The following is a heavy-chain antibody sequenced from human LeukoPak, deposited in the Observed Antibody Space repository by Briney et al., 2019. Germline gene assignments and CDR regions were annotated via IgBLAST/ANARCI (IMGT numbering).Heavy chain of an antibody. D-gene: IGHD6-19*01. CDR2: INHSGST. Sequence: KPSETLSLTCAVYGGSFSGYYWSWIRQPPGKGLEWTGEINHSGSTNYNPSLKSRVTISVDTSKNQFSLKLSSVTAADTAVYHCARGEEQWLERYFDLWGRGTLVTVSS. V-gene: IGHV4-34*01. CDR1: GGSFSGYY. CDR3: ARGEEQWLERYFDL. J-gene: IGHJ2*01.